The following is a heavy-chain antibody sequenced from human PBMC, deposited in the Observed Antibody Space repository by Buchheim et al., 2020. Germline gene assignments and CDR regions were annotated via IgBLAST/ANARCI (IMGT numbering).Heavy chain of an antibody. CDR1: GYTFTGYY. Sequence: QVQLVQSGAEVKKPGASVKVSCKASGYTFTGYYMHWVRQAPGQGLEWMGWINPNSGGTNYAQKCQGRVSMTRDTSISTAYMELSRLRSDDTAVYYCARPYDILTGLPFDYWGQGTL. V-gene: IGHV1-2*02. CDR2: INPNSGGT. CDR3: ARPYDILTGLPFDY. D-gene: IGHD3-9*01. J-gene: IGHJ4*02.